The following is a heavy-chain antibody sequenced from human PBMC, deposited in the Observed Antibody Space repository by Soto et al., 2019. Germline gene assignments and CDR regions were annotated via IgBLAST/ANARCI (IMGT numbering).Heavy chain of an antibody. CDR2: IRAYNYHP. CDR1: GYIFTDYG. D-gene: IGHD3-16*01. V-gene: IGHV1-18*01. J-gene: IGHJ3*02. CDR3: TRAADSFDFVWGRNDAFDI. Sequence: QVELMQSGPEVKKPGASVKVSCKTFGYIFTDYGISWVRQAPGQGLEWVGWIRAYNYHPNYAKSLQGRVNVTTDTSTKTAYLELTGLRPDDTAVYYCTRAADSFDFVWGRNDAFDIWGQGTMVIVSS.